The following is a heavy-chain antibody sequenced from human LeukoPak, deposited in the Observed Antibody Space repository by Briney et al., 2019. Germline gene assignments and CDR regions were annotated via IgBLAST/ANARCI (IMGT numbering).Heavy chain of an antibody. D-gene: IGHD1-26*01. V-gene: IGHV3-23*01. CDR3: AKATIAGAPRGYYFDY. J-gene: IGHJ4*02. CDR1: GFTFSSYA. CDR2: ISARGDST. Sequence: GGSLRLSCAASGFTFSSYAMSSVRQTPRKRLEWVSAISARGDSTYHADSVKGRLTISRDNSKNTLYVQMNNLSAEDTAVYYCAKATIAGAPRGYYFDYWGQGALVTVSS.